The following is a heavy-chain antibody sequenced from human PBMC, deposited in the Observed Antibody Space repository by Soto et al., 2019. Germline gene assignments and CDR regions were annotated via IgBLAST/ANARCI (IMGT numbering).Heavy chain of an antibody. J-gene: IGHJ4*02. CDR3: AKRRSNYGNGPIDY. Sequence: PGGSLRLSCAASGFTFTNYWMHWVRQVPGKGLVWVSRIDGVGTGTSYSDPVKGRFTISRDNSKNTLYLQMNSLGAEDTAVYYCAKRRSNYGNGPIDYWGQGTLVTVSS. D-gene: IGHD4-4*01. CDR2: IDGVGTGT. CDR1: GFTFTNYW. V-gene: IGHV3-74*01.